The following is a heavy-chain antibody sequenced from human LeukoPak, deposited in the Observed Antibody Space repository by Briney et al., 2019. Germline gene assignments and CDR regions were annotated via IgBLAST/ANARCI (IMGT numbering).Heavy chain of an antibody. CDR3: ARELGGVATTISAFDI. D-gene: IGHD5-12*01. CDR1: GYTFVNYG. Sequence: ASVKVSCKTSGYTFVNYGISWMRQAPGQGIEWMGWISPYNGHANYAQKFQGRGTMTTDTSTTTAYMELRSLRSDDTGVYYCARELGGVATTISAFDIWGQGTMVTVSS. CDR2: ISPYNGHA. J-gene: IGHJ3*02. V-gene: IGHV1-18*01.